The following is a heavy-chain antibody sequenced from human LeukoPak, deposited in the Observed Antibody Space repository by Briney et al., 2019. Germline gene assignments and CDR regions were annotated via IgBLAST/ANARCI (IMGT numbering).Heavy chain of an antibody. CDR3: ATNIHSGWGNYYYYMDV. Sequence: ASVKVSCKASGYTFTSYGISWVRQAPGQGLEWMGWISAYNGNTNYAQKLQGRVTMTEDTSTDTAYMELSSLRSEDTAVYYCATNIHSGWGNYYYYMDVWGKGTTVTVSS. D-gene: IGHD6-19*01. J-gene: IGHJ6*03. CDR2: ISAYNGNT. V-gene: IGHV1-18*01. CDR1: GYTFTSYG.